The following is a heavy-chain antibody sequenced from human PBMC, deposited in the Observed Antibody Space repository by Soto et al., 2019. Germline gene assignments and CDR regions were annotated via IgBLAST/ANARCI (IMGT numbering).Heavy chain of an antibody. Sequence: PSQTLSLTCAISGDSVSSNSAAWNWIRQSPSRGLEWLGRTYYRSKWYNDYAVSVKSRITINPDTSKNQFSLQLNSVTPEDTAVYYCGRSEGAGDYAGWDFDLWGRGTLVTVSS. CDR1: GDSVSSNSAA. D-gene: IGHD4-17*01. CDR2: TYYRSKWYN. V-gene: IGHV6-1*01. CDR3: GRSEGAGDYAGWDFDL. J-gene: IGHJ2*01.